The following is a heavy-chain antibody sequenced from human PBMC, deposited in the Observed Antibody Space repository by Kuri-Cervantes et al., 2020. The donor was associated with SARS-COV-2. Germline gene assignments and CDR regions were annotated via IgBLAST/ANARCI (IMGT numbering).Heavy chain of an antibody. J-gene: IGHJ4*02. CDR1: GGSVSSYY. CDR2: IYYTGST. D-gene: IGHD3-22*01. Sequence: SETLSLTCTVSGGSVSSYYWSWIRQPPGKGLEWIGYIYYTGSTNSNPSLKSRVTISLDTSKNQFSLNLRSVTAADTAVYYCARGPWMYYYDSSGYPPFDYWGQGTLVTVSS. V-gene: IGHV4-59*02. CDR3: ARGPWMYYYDSSGYPPFDY.